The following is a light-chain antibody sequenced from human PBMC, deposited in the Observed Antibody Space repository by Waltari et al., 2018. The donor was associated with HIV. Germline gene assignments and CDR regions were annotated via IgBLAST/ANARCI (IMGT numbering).Light chain of an antibody. V-gene: IGKV1-39*01. CDR3: QHRSNWPFS. J-gene: IGKJ3*01. Sequence: DIQMTQSPSSLSASVGDRVTITCRASQSISSYLNWYQQKPGKAPKLLIYAASSLQSGVPSRFSGSGSGTDFTLTISSLEPEDFGVYYCQHRSNWPFSFGPGTKLDIK. CDR2: AAS. CDR1: QSISSY.